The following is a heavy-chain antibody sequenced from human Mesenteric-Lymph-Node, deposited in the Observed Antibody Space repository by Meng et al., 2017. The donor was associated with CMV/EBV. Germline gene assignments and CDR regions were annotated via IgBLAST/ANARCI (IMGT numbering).Heavy chain of an antibody. CDR3: AKASTVVPRSYGMDV. J-gene: IGHJ6*02. V-gene: IGHV3-33*06. Sequence: GGSLRLSCAASGFTLSSYGMHWVRQAPGKGLEWVAVIWPDGSNQKYADSVRGRFTISRDISNHTLYLQMNGLRAEDSALYYCAKASTVVPRSYGMDVWGQGTTVTVSS. CDR2: IWPDGSNQ. CDR1: GFTLSSYG. D-gene: IGHD2-2*01.